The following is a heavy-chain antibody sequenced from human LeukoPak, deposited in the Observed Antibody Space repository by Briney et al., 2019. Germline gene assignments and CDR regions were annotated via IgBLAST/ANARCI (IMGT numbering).Heavy chain of an antibody. CDR3: ASTKIPVRDGYNYFWALGDY. CDR2: INPKSGGT. Sequence: ASVKVSCKASRYTFTAYYMHWVRQAPGQGGEWMGWINPKSGGTNYAQKFQGRVTMTRDTSISTAYMELSRLRSDDTAVYYCASTKIPVRDGYNYFWALGDYWGQGTLVTVSS. J-gene: IGHJ4*02. V-gene: IGHV1-2*02. D-gene: IGHD5-24*01. CDR1: RYTFTAYY.